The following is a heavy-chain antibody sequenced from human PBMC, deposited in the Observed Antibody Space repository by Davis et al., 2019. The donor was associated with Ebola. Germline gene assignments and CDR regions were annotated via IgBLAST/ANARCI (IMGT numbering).Heavy chain of an antibody. CDR1: GFTFDDYG. V-gene: IGHV3-20*04. J-gene: IGHJ4*02. CDR3: ARDATTGTTNFDY. CDR2: LIWNGGRI. D-gene: IGHD1-1*01. Sequence: GESLKISCAASGFTFDDYGMNWVRQAPGKGLEWVSGLIWNGGRIGYADSVKGRFTISRDNAKNSLYLQMNSLRAEETALYYCARDATTGTTNFDYWGQGTLVTVS.